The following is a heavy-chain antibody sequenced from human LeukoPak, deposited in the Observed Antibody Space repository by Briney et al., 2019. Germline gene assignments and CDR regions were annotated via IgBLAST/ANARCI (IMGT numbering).Heavy chain of an antibody. CDR1: GYSISSGYY. V-gene: IGHV4-38-2*02. Sequence: PSETLSLTCTASGYSISSGYYWGWIRQPPGKGLEWIGSIYHSGSTYYNPSLKSRVTISVDTSKNQFALKLSSVTAADTAVDYCGRRGQGIAVAGTFDYWGQGALVTVSS. CDR3: GRRGQGIAVAGTFDY. CDR2: IYHSGST. D-gene: IGHD6-19*01. J-gene: IGHJ4*02.